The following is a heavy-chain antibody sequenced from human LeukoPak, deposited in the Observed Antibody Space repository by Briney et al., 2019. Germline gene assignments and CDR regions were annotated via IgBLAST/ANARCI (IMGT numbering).Heavy chain of an antibody. CDR3: ARASTWVPGEDSSGYYYPYAFDL. D-gene: IGHD3-22*01. Sequence: PGGSLRLSCVASGFTFSDHAVSWLRQAPGRGLEWVSAISGGSTSTYYADSVKGRFTISRDNSKNTLYLQMNSLKAEDTAVYYCARASTWVPGEDSSGYYYPYAFDLWGQGTMVTVSS. CDR1: GFTFSDHA. J-gene: IGHJ3*01. V-gene: IGHV3-23*01. CDR2: ISGGSTST.